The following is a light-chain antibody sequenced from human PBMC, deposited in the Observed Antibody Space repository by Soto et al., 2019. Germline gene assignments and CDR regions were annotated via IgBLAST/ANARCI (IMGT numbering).Light chain of an antibody. CDR1: QTILYSSNNQNY. CDR3: QQYYSTPQT. Sequence: DIVMTQSQDSLAVSLGERATINCKSSQTILYSSNNQNYLAWYQHKPGQPPKLLIYWASTRESGVPDRFSGSGSGTDFTLTISSLQAEDVAVYYCQQYYSTPQTFGQGTKLEIK. V-gene: IGKV4-1*01. J-gene: IGKJ2*01. CDR2: WAS.